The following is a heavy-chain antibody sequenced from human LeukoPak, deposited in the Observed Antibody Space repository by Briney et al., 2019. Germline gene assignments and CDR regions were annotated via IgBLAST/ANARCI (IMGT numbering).Heavy chain of an antibody. Sequence: GGSLRLSCAASGFTFSSYAMHRVRQAPGKGLEYVSAISSNGGSTYYANSVKGRFTISRDNSKNTLYLQMGSLRAEDMAVYYCARDHGGNSFDYWGQGTLVTVS. CDR3: ARDHGGNSFDY. V-gene: IGHV3-64*01. CDR2: ISSNGGST. J-gene: IGHJ4*02. D-gene: IGHD4-23*01. CDR1: GFTFSSYA.